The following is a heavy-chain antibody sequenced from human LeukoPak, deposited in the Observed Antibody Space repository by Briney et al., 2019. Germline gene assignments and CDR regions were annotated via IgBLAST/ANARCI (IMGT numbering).Heavy chain of an antibody. CDR3: AKDPQDYGDYLFDY. Sequence: SETLSLTCNVSGDSISSSSYYWGWIRQPPGKGLEWIGSIYYSGSTYYNPSLKSRVTISVDTSKNQFSLKMTSVAAADTAVYYCAKDPQDYGDYLFDYWGQGTLVTVSS. CDR2: IYYSGST. V-gene: IGHV4-39*02. J-gene: IGHJ4*02. CDR1: GDSISSSSYY. D-gene: IGHD4-17*01.